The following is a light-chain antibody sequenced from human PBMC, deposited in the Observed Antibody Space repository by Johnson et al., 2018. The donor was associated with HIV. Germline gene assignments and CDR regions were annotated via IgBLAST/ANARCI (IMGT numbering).Light chain of an antibody. CDR1: SSNIGNNY. CDR2: ENN. Sequence: QSVLTQPPSVSAAPGQKVTISCSGSSSNIGNNYVSWYQQLPGTAPKLLIYENNKRPSGIPDRFSGSKSGTSATLGITALQTGDEADDYCGTWDSSLSAAVFGTGTKVTVL. V-gene: IGLV1-51*02. CDR3: GTWDSSLSAAV. J-gene: IGLJ1*01.